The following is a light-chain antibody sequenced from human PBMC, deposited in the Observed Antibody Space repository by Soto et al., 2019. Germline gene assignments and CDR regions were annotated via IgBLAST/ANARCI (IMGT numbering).Light chain of an antibody. V-gene: IGKV1-5*03. CDR3: QQYNSYPHT. Sequence: DIQMTQSPSTLSASVGDRVTITCRASQSISSWLAWYQQKPGKAPKLLIYKASSLESGVPSRFSGSGSGTEFALTITSLQADDFATYYCQQYNSYPHTFGQGTKLEIK. CDR1: QSISSW. CDR2: KAS. J-gene: IGKJ2*01.